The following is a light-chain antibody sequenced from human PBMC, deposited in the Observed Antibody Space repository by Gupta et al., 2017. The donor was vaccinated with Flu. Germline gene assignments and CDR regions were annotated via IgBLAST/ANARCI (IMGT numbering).Light chain of an antibody. Sequence: DIVMTQSPLSLPVTPGEPASISCRSSQSLLHSNGYNYLDWYLQKPGQSPQLLIYLGSNRASGVPDRFSGSGSGTDFTLKISRVEAEDVGVYYCMPLQTPFTFGPGTKVDIK. CDR3: MPLQTPFT. CDR2: LGS. J-gene: IGKJ3*01. V-gene: IGKV2-28*01. CDR1: QSLLHSNGYNY.